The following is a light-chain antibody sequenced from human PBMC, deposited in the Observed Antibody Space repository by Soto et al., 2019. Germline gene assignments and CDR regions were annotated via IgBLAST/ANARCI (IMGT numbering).Light chain of an antibody. CDR1: QSVSSSY. Sequence: EIVLTQSPGTLSLSPGERATLSCRASQSVSSSYLAWYQQKPGQAPRLLIYDASRATGIPYRFSASGSGTDFTLTITRLEPEDLAEYYCQHYGTSALFGPGTKVEI. CDR2: DAS. CDR3: QHYGTSAL. V-gene: IGKV3-20*01. J-gene: IGKJ3*01.